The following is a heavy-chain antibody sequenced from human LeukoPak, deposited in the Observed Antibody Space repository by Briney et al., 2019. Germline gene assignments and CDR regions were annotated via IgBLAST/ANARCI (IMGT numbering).Heavy chain of an antibody. Sequence: GGSLRLSCAASGFTFSSYAMSWVRQAPGKGLEWVSAIIGSGGSTYYADSVKGRFTISRDNSKNTLYLQMNSLRAEDTAVYYCAKDISGWYGSFAFDIWGQGTMVTVSS. CDR1: GFTFSSYA. D-gene: IGHD6-19*01. CDR2: IIGSGGST. J-gene: IGHJ3*02. CDR3: AKDISGWYGSFAFDI. V-gene: IGHV3-23*01.